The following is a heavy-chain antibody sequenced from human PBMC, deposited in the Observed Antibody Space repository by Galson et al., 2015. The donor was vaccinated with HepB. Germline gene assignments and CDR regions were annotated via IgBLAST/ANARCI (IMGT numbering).Heavy chain of an antibody. CDR2: ISYDGSEK. CDR3: AKSPVAAAVPVRLDP. V-gene: IGHV3-30*18. J-gene: IGHJ5*02. CDR1: GFIFSDSG. Sequence: CAASGFIFSDSGMHWVRQAPGRGLEWVAVISYDGSEKYYADSVKGRFTISRDNSKNTLYLEVSSLKTEDTALYYCAKSPVAAAVPVRLDPWGQGTLVTVAS. D-gene: IGHD6-13*01.